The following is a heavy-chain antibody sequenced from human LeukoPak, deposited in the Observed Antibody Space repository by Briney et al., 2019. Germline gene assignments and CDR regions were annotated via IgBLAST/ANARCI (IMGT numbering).Heavy chain of an antibody. CDR2: ISAYNGNT. Sequence: ASVKVSCKASGYTFTSYGISWVRQAPGQGLEWMGWISAYNGNTNYAQKLQGRVTMTTDTSTSTAYMELRSLRSDDTAVYYCARRLAYYDFWSVYYWGQGTLVTVSS. V-gene: IGHV1-18*01. D-gene: IGHD3-3*01. CDR3: ARRLAYYDFWSVYY. J-gene: IGHJ4*02. CDR1: GYTFTSYG.